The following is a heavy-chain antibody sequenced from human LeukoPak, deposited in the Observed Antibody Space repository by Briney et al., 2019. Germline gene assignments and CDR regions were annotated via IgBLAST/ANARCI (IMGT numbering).Heavy chain of an antibody. V-gene: IGHV3-30*02. Sequence: GGSLRLSCAASGFTFSSYGMHWVRQAPGKGLEWVAFIRYDGSNKYYADSVKGRFTISRDNSKNTPYLQMNSLRAEDTAVYYCAKDVSYYYGSGSYYFDYWGQGTLVTVSS. CDR2: IRYDGSNK. CDR1: GFTFSSYG. J-gene: IGHJ4*02. CDR3: AKDVSYYYGSGSYYFDY. D-gene: IGHD3-10*01.